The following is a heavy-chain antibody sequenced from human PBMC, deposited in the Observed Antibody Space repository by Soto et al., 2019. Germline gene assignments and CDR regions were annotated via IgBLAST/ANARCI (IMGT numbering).Heavy chain of an antibody. V-gene: IGHV3-23*01. J-gene: IGHJ4*02. CDR2: ISGSGGST. CDR1: GFTFSSYA. D-gene: IGHD6-19*01. CDR3: ARRTSGWYLDY. Sequence: EVQLLESGGGLVQPGGSLRLSCAASGFTFSSYAMSWFRQAPGKGLEWVSVISGSGGSTYYADSVKGRFTISRDNSKNTLYLQMNSLRAEYTAVYYCARRTSGWYLDYWGQGTLVTVSS.